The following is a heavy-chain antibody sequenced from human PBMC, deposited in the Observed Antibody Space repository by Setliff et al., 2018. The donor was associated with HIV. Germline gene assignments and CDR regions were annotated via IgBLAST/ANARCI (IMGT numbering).Heavy chain of an antibody. Sequence: PSETLSLTCTVSGGSIGSGGYYWSWIRQHPGKGLEWIGYIYYSGSTYYNPSFKRRLSISVDTSKNQFSLKLSSVTAADAAVYYCAKDLRSYRCSIASCSHMDVWGKGTTVTVSS. J-gene: IGHJ6*03. CDR2: IYYSGST. V-gene: IGHV4-31*03. D-gene: IGHD3-16*02. CDR1: GGSIGSGGYY. CDR3: AKDLRSYRCSIASCSHMDV.